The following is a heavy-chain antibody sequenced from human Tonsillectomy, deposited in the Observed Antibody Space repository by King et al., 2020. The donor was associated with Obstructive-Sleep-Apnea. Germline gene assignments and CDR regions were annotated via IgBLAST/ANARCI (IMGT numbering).Heavy chain of an antibody. J-gene: IGHJ4*02. CDR2: INWNGGST. CDR3: ARDSSPYYYGSGRDY. Sequence: VQLVESGGGVVRPGGSLRLSCAASGFTFDDYGMSWVRQAPGKGLEWVSGINWNGGSTGYADSVKGRFTISRDNAKNSLYLQMNSLRAEDTALYHCARDSSPYYYGSGRDYWGQGTLVTVSS. D-gene: IGHD3-10*01. CDR1: GFTFDDYG. V-gene: IGHV3-20*01.